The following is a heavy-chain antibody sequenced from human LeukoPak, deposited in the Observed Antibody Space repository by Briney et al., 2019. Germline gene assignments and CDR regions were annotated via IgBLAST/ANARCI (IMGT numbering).Heavy chain of an antibody. J-gene: IGHJ4*02. CDR1: GFTFNSYW. V-gene: IGHV3-74*01. CDR3: AREGEAGYSSGWHPFDY. D-gene: IGHD6-19*01. CDR2: INTDGSST. Sequence: PGGSLRLSCAASGFTFNSYWIHWVRQAPGKGLVWVSRINTDGSSTSYADSVKGRFTISRDNAKNTLYLQMNSLRAEDTALYHCAREGEAGYSSGWHPFDYWGQGTLVTVSS.